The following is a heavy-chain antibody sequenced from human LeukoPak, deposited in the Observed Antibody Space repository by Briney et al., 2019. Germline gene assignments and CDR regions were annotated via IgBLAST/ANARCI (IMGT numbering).Heavy chain of an antibody. Sequence: GGSLRLSCAASGFTFNSYWMTWVRQAPGKGLEWVANIKQDGSEKLYVDSVKGRFAISRDNAKNSLYLQMNSLRVEDTAVYYCARLGPRTGEPDYWGQGTLVTVSS. CDR3: ARLGPRTGEPDY. CDR1: GFTFNSYW. D-gene: IGHD1-1*01. J-gene: IGHJ4*02. V-gene: IGHV3-7*01. CDR2: IKQDGSEK.